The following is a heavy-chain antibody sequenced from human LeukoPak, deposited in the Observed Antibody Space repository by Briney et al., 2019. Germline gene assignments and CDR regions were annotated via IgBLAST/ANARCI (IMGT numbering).Heavy chain of an antibody. CDR2: INWNGGST. V-gene: IGHV3-20*04. CDR1: GFTFSSYW. J-gene: IGHJ4*02. Sequence: PGGSLRLSCAASGFTFSSYWMHWVRQAPGKGLEWVSGINWNGGSTGYADSVKGRFTISRDNAKNSLYLQMNSLRAEDTALYYCARDLSGGSYWDYWGQGTLVTVSS. CDR3: ARDLSGGSYWDY. D-gene: IGHD2-15*01.